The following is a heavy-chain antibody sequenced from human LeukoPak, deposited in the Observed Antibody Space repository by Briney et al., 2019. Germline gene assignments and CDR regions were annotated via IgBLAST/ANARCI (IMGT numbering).Heavy chain of an antibody. CDR2: IKQDGSEK. J-gene: IGHJ3*02. V-gene: IGHV3-7*01. Sequence: GGSLRLSCAASGFTSSTYWMSWVRQAPGKGLEWVANIKQDGSEKYYVDSVKGRFTISRDNSKNTLFLQMNSLRAEDTAVYYCARDDPLGDNALDIWGQGTMVTVSS. D-gene: IGHD3-16*01. CDR1: GFTSSTYW. CDR3: ARDDPLGDNALDI.